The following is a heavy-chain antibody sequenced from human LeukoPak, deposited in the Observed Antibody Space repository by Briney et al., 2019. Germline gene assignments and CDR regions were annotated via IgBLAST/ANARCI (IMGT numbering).Heavy chain of an antibody. V-gene: IGHV4-4*07. Sequence: SETLSLTCTVSGGSISSYYWSWIRQPAGKGLEWIGRIYTSGSTNYNPSLKSRVTMSVDTSKNQFSLKLNSVTAADTAMYYCARFFGGSFGDYVDHWGQGTLVTVSS. CDR3: ARFFGGSFGDYVDH. CDR1: GGSISSYY. CDR2: IYTSGST. D-gene: IGHD4-17*01. J-gene: IGHJ1*01.